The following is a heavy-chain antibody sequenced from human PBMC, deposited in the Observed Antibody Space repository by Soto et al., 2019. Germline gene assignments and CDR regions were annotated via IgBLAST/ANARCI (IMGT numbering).Heavy chain of an antibody. D-gene: IGHD3-3*01. CDR1: DYSFTSYW. CDR2: IYPSDSDT. J-gene: IGHJ4*02. CDR3: ARGRVASRTFDY. V-gene: IGHV5-51*01. Sequence: GESLKISCKASDYSFTSYWIAWVRQMPGQGLELMGIIYPSDSDTRYSPSFQGQVSISADKSITTAYLQWTSLRSSDTAIYYCARGRVASRTFDYWGQGTLVTVSS.